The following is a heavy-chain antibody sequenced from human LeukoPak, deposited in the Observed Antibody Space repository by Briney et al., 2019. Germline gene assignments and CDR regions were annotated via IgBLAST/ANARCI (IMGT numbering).Heavy chain of an antibody. V-gene: IGHV3-48*04. D-gene: IGHD4-17*01. CDR1: GFTFSNYW. CDR3: ARDTNGDGWFDP. CDR2: ISSSGSTI. J-gene: IGHJ5*02. Sequence: PGGSLRLSCAASGFTFSNYWMTWVRQAPGKGLEWVSYISSSGSTIYYADSVKGRFTISRDNAKNSLYLQMNSLRAEDTSVYYCARDTNGDGWFDPWGQGTLVTVSS.